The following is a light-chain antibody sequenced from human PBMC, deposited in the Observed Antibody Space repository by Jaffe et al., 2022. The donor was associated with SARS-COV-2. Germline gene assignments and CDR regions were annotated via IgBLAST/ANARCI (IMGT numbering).Light chain of an antibody. J-gene: IGLJ2*01. CDR3: CSYAGTYSYVI. V-gene: IGLV2-11*01. Sequence: QSALTQPRSVSGSPGQSVTISCTGTSSDVGGYDFVSWYQHHPGKAPKVIIYDVNKRPSGVPDRFSGSKSGNTASLTISGLQAEDEADYHCCSYAGTYSYVIFGGGTKLTVL. CDR2: DVN. CDR1: SSDVGGYDF.